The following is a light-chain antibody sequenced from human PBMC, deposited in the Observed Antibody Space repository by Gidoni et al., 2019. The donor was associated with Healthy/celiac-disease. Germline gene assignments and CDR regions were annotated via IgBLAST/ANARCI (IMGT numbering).Light chain of an antibody. J-gene: IGLJ3*02. V-gene: IGLV3-25*03. CDR1: ALPKQY. Sequence: SYELPQPPSVSVSPGQTARITCSGDALPKQYAYWYQQKPGQAPVLVIYKDSERPSGIPERFSGSSSGTTVTLTISGVQAEDEADYYCKSADSSGTSWVFGGGTKLTVL. CDR2: KDS. CDR3: KSADSSGTSWV.